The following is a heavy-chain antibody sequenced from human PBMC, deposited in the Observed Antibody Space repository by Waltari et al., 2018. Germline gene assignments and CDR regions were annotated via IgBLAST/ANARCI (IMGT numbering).Heavy chain of an antibody. CDR2: IIPIFGTA. D-gene: IGHD5-12*01. CDR3: ARDTGYSGFQVTVNYYGMDV. CDR1: GGTFSSYA. V-gene: IGHV1-69*01. Sequence: QVQLVQSGAEVKKPGSSVKVSCKASGGTFSSYAISWVRQAPGQGVGWMGGIIPIFGTANYAQKVQGRVTITADESTSTAYMELSSLRSEDTAVYYCARDTGYSGFQVTVNYYGMDVWGQGTTVTVSS. J-gene: IGHJ6*02.